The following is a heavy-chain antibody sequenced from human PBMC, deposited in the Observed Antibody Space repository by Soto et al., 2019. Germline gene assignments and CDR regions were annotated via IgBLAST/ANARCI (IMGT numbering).Heavy chain of an antibody. CDR3: ARDQGSSWYSNWFDP. J-gene: IGHJ5*02. D-gene: IGHD6-13*01. CDR1: GYSFAGYW. V-gene: IGHV5-10-1*01. CDR2: IDPSDSQT. Sequence: GESLKISCKGSGYSFAGYWITWVRQMPGKGLEWMGRIDPSDSQTYYSPSFRGHVTISAAKSITTVFLQMNSLRAEDTAVYYCARDQGSSWYSNWFDPWGQGTLVTVSS.